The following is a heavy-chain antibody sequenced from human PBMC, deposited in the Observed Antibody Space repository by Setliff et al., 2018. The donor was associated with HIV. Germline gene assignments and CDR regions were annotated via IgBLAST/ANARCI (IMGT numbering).Heavy chain of an antibody. CDR2: IYYSGST. CDR1: GGSISSSSYY. D-gene: IGHD3-3*01. J-gene: IGHJ6*03. V-gene: IGHV4-39*01. Sequence: SETLSLTCTVSGGSISSSSYYWGWIRQPPGKGLEWIGSIYYSGSTYYNPSLKSRVTISVDTSKNQFSLKLRSVTAADTAVYYCARHYELETYMDVWGKGTTVTVSS. CDR3: ARHYELETYMDV.